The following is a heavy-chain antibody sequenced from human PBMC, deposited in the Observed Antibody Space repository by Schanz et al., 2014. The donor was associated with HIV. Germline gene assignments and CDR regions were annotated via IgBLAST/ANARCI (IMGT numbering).Heavy chain of an antibody. Sequence: VQLMESGGGVVQPGRSLRLSCAASGFTFSSYGMHWVRQAPGKGLEWVAVISYDGSNKYYTDSVKGRFTISRDNSKNTLYLQMNSLRAEDTALYYCAKDQGYDFWSGYYNYYSMDVWGQGTTVTVSS. J-gene: IGHJ6*02. CDR1: GFTFSSYG. D-gene: IGHD3-3*01. CDR2: ISYDGSNK. CDR3: AKDQGYDFWSGYYNYYSMDV. V-gene: IGHV3-30*18.